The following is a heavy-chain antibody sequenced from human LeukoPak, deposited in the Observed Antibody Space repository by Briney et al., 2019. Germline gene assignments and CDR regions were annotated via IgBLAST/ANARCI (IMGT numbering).Heavy chain of an antibody. CDR3: ARHNKDSYDRREKSDAFDI. Sequence: GGSLRLSCAASGFAFSDYYMSWIRQAPGKGLEWGSYISSSGSTIYYADPVKGRFTISRDNAKNSLYLHMNSLRDEDTAVYYCARHNKDSYDRREKSDAFDIWGQGTMVTVSS. J-gene: IGHJ3*02. V-gene: IGHV3-11*01. CDR2: ISSSGSTI. D-gene: IGHD3-22*01. CDR1: GFAFSDYY.